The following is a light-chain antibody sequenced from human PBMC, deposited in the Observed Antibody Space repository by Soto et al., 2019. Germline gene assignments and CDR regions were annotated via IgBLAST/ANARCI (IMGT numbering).Light chain of an antibody. V-gene: IGLV2-14*01. CDR2: AVS. CDR3: CSYTSLSTVV. CDR1: SSDVGGYNH. J-gene: IGLJ2*01. Sequence: QSALTQPASVSGSPRQSITISCTGTSSDVGGYNHVSRYQHSPGKAPKLILFAVSDRPSGVSQRFSGSKSGNTASLTISGLQAEDEADYYCCSYTSLSTVVFGGGTKLTVL.